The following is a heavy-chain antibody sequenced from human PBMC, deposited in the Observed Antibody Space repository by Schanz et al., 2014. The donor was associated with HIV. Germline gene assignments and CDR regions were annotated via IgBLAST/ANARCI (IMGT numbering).Heavy chain of an antibody. V-gene: IGHV1-18*01. J-gene: IGHJ6*02. CDR2: ISAYNGNT. CDR3: AREGTAARQFYYYGMDV. Sequence: QVQLVQSGAEVKKPGSSVKVSCKASGGTFSSYAISWVRQAPGQGLEWMGWISAYNGNTNYAQKFQGRLTMTTDTSTSTAYMELRSLRSDDTAVYYCAREGTAARQFYYYGMDVWGQGTTVTVSS. D-gene: IGHD6-6*01. CDR1: GGTFSSYA.